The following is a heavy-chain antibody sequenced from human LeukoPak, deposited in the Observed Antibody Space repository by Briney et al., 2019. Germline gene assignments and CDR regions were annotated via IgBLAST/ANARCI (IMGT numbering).Heavy chain of an antibody. D-gene: IGHD3-22*01. Sequence: PSETLSLTCTVSGGSISTYYWNWIRQPPGKGLQWIGYIYYSGSTNYNPSLTGRVTISVDTSKNQFSLKLSSVTAADTAVYYCASEYNYYDSSGWDAFEILGQGTMVTVSS. CDR2: IYYSGST. V-gene: IGHV4-59*01. CDR1: GGSISTYY. CDR3: ASEYNYYDSSGWDAFEI. J-gene: IGHJ3*02.